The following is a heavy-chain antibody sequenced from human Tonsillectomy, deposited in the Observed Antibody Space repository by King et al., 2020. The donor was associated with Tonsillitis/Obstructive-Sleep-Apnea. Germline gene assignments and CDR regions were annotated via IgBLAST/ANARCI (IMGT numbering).Heavy chain of an antibody. D-gene: IGHD3-22*01. J-gene: IGHJ6*02. CDR3: ARERDPFKPEGGYGSYYYYGMDV. CDR2: ISSSSNYI. Sequence: EVQLVESGGGLVKPGGSLRLSCAASGFTFSTYTLNWVRQAPGKGLEWVSSISSSSNYIYYSDSVKGRFTISRENAKNSLYLQMNSLRAEDTAVYYCARERDPFKPEGGYGSYYYYGMDVWGQGTAVTVSS. V-gene: IGHV3-21*01. CDR1: GFTFSTYT.